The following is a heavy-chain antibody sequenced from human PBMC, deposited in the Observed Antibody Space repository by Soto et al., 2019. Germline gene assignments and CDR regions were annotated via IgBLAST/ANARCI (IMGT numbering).Heavy chain of an antibody. V-gene: IGHV3-23*01. CDR3: AKNPGYYYDSTGYHFDY. J-gene: IGHJ4*02. CDR1: GFTFSSYV. Sequence: HPGGSLRLSCAASGFTFSSYVMNWVRQAPGNGLEWVSSIGGSGGRTYYADSVKGRFTISRDNSKNTLYLQMNSLRAEDTAVYYCAKNPGYYYDSTGYHFDYWGQGT. D-gene: IGHD3-22*01. CDR2: IGGSGGRT.